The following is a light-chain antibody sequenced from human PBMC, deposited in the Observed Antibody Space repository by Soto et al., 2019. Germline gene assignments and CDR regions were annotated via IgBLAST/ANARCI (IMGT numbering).Light chain of an antibody. CDR3: QHSHSAPLT. CDR1: QSISSH. Sequence: DIQMTQSPSSLSASVGDRVTITCRASQSISSHLNWYQQKPGKAPKLLICAASTLLSGVPSRCSGSGSGTDFTLTISSLQPEDFATYSCQHSHSAPLTFGGGTKVDIK. CDR2: AAS. J-gene: IGKJ4*01. V-gene: IGKV1-39*01.